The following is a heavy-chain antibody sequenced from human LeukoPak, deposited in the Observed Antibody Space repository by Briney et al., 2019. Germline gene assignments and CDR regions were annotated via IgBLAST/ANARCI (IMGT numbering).Heavy chain of an antibody. Sequence: TASETLSLTCAVSGVSISSNSYYWGWIRQPPGKGLEWIGSIYYSGSTYYNPSLKSRVTISVDTSKNQFSLKLSSVTAADTAVYYCARSSRSWSTFDYWGQGTLVTVSS. V-gene: IGHV4-39*01. CDR3: ARSSRSWSTFDY. CDR1: GVSISSNSYY. D-gene: IGHD6-13*01. J-gene: IGHJ4*02. CDR2: IYYSGST.